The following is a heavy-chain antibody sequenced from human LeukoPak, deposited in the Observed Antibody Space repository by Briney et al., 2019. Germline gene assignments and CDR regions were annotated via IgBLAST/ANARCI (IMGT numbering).Heavy chain of an antibody. J-gene: IGHJ5*02. CDR3: ARRVVAAARNWFDP. CDR2: INHSGST. D-gene: IGHD6-25*01. Sequence: SETLSLTCAVYGGSFSGYYWSWIRQPPGKGLEWIGEINHSGSTNYNPSLKSRVTISVDTSKNQFSLKLSSETAADTAVYYCARRVVAAARNWFDPWGQGTLVTVSS. CDR1: GGSFSGYY. V-gene: IGHV4-34*01.